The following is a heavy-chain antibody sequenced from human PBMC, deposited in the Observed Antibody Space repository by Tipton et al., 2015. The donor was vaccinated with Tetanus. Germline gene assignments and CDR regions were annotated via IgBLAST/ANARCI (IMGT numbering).Heavy chain of an antibody. CDR1: GGSISSDAHY. V-gene: IGHV4-30-4*01. Sequence: TLSLTCTVSGGSISSDAHYWSWIRQAPGKGLEWLGYISHSGTPNHNPSLMSRVTLSLDTARGQFSLKLTSVTPAAAAVYFCARDRRDFAYDSRGFYSPLYYFDNWGQGLRVTVSS. J-gene: IGHJ4*02. CDR3: ARDRRDFAYDSRGFYSPLYYFDN. CDR2: ISHSGTP. D-gene: IGHD3-22*01.